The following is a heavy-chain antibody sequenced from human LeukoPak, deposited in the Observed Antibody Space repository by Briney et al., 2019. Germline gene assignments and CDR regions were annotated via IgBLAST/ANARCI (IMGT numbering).Heavy chain of an antibody. CDR1: GDSISSYY. CDR3: ARDRPGSYWYFDL. Sequence: SETLSLTCSVSGDSISSYYWNWVRQSPGKGLEWIAYVYNIETKNYDPSLKSRVTISEDTSKNQISLRLNSVTAADTAVYYCARDRPGSYWYFDLWGRGTLVTVSS. J-gene: IGHJ2*01. V-gene: IGHV4-59*01. CDR2: VYNIETK. D-gene: IGHD3-10*01.